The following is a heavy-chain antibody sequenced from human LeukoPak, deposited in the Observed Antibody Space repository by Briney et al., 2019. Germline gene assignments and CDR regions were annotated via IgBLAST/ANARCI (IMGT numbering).Heavy chain of an antibody. V-gene: IGHV6-1*01. CDR2: THYRSKWYS. CDR3: ARSGGDLDY. D-gene: IGHD2-21*01. CDR1: GDSVSSNSAA. J-gene: IGHJ4*02. Sequence: SQTLSLTCAISGDSVSSNSAAWNWIRQSPSRGLEWLGRTHYRSKWYSEYALSLKSRIIITPDTSRNQFSLQLNSVTPEDTAVYYCARSGGDLDYWGQGTLVTVSS.